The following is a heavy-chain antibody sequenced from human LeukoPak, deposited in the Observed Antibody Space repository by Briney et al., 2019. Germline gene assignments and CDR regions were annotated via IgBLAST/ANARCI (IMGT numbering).Heavy chain of an antibody. D-gene: IGHD4-17*01. V-gene: IGHV3-23*01. CDR1: GFTFSSFA. J-gene: IGHJ5*02. CDR3: TKDPNGDYVGAFDP. CDR2: ISSRHLTT. Sequence: GGSLRLSCAVSGFTFSSFAMTWVRQAPGKGLEWVSSISSRHLTTYYTDSVKGRFTISRDNSKNTLYLQMNSLRAEDTAVYYCTKDPNGDYVGAFDPWGQGTLVTASS.